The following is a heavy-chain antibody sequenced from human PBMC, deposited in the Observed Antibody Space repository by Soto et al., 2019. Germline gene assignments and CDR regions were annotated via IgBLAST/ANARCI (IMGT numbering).Heavy chain of an antibody. J-gene: IGHJ5*02. Sequence: GASVKVSCKASGDTLSTYYMHWARQAPGQGLEWMGIINPRSGKTNYPQKFQGRVTMTRNTSISTAYMELSSLRSEDTAVYYCARLKQDYAVAWGQGTLVTVSS. CDR3: ARLKQDYAVA. CDR1: GDTLSTYY. CDR2: INPRSGKT. V-gene: IGHV1-46*01. D-gene: IGHD3-16*01.